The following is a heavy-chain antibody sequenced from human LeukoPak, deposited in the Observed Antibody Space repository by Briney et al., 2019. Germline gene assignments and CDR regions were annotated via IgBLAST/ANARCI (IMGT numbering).Heavy chain of an antibody. CDR3: ARRVRGYSGYDWLMGYYYMDV. D-gene: IGHD5-12*01. J-gene: IGHJ6*03. CDR1: GYTFTGYY. CDR2: INPNSGGT. Sequence: ASVKVSCKASGYTFTGYYMHWVRQAPGQGLEWMGWINPNSGGTNYAQKFQGRVTMTRDTSISTAYMELSRLRSDDTAVYYCARRVRGYSGYDWLMGYYYMDVWGKGTTVTISS. V-gene: IGHV1-2*02.